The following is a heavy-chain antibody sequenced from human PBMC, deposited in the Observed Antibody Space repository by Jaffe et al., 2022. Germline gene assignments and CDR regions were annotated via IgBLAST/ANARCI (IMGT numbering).Heavy chain of an antibody. CDR1: GFTFSNYW. Sequence: EVQLVESGGGLVQPGGSLRLSCVASGFTFSNYWMHWVRQAPGKGLVWVAGIHPDEYGTNYADSVKGRFTISRDNARNTVYLQMSSLQVDDTALYYCARIWGPFDSWGQGTQVTVSS. CDR2: IHPDEYGT. J-gene: IGHJ4*02. D-gene: IGHD2-21*01. CDR3: ARIWGPFDS. V-gene: IGHV3-74*01.